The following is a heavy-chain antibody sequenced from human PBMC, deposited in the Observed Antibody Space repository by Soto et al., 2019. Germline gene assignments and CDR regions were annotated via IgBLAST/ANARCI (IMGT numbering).Heavy chain of an antibody. Sequence: QLQLQESGPGLVKPSETLSLTCTVSGGSISSSSYYCGWIRQPPGKGLEWIGSIYYSGSTYYNPSLKSRVTISVDTAKNQFSLKLSSVTAADTAVYYCARREDDILTGYYQSWFDPWGQGTLVTVSS. V-gene: IGHV4-39*01. CDR3: ARREDDILTGYYQSWFDP. D-gene: IGHD3-9*01. CDR2: IYYSGST. CDR1: GGSISSSSYY. J-gene: IGHJ5*02.